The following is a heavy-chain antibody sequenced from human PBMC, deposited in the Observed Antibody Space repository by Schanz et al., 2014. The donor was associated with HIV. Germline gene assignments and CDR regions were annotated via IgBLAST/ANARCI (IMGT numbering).Heavy chain of an antibody. V-gene: IGHV3-23*04. J-gene: IGHJ6*02. Sequence: VQLVESGGGVVQPGRSLRLSCAASGFTFSSYAMNWVRQAPGKGLEWVSAISGGGAGTYYADSVKGRLTISRDNSKNTLYLQMNSLRAEDTAVYYCAREREESIAYYYYGMDVWGQGTAVTVSS. CDR3: AREREESIAYYYYGMDV. CDR2: ISGGGAGT. CDR1: GFTFSSYA. D-gene: IGHD1-26*01.